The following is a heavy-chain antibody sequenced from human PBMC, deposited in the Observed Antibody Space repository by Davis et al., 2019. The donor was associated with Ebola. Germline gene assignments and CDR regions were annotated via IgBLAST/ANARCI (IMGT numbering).Heavy chain of an antibody. CDR3: APKKAGSHPFDC. Sequence: GESLKISCAASGFTFNTYAMHWIRQGPEKGLEWVAGITGSGHYIEYSDLVKGRFTISRDNSNNTLWLQMDNLRAEDTALYYCAPKKAGSHPFDCWGRGTLVTVSS. J-gene: IGHJ4*02. V-gene: IGHV3-23*01. CDR2: ITGSGHYI. CDR1: GFTFNTYA. D-gene: IGHD6-19*01.